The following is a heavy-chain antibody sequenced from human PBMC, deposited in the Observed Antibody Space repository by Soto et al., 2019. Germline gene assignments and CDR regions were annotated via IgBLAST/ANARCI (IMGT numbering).Heavy chain of an antibody. Sequence: ASVKVSCKAPGYTFTGYYMHWVRQAPGQGLEWMGWINPNSGGTNYAQKFQGWVTMTRDTSISTAYMELSRLRSDDTAVYYCAREKVRYCSGGSCYSIDYXGQG. D-gene: IGHD2-15*01. V-gene: IGHV1-2*04. J-gene: IGHJ4*02. CDR1: GYTFTGYY. CDR3: AREKVRYCSGGSCYSIDY. CDR2: INPNSGGT.